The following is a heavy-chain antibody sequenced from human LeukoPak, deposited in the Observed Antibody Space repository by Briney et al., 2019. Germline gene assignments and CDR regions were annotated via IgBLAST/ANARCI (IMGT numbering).Heavy chain of an antibody. CDR2: INPNSGGT. CDR3: ARVWSTSHNWFDP. J-gene: IGHJ5*02. CDR1: GYTFTSYY. V-gene: IGHV1-2*02. Sequence: ASVKVSCKASGYTFTSYYMHWVRQAPGQGLEWMGIINPNSGGTNYAQKFQGRVTMTRDTSISTAYMELSRLRSDDTAVYYCARVWSTSHNWFDPWGQGTLVTVSS. D-gene: IGHD2-2*01.